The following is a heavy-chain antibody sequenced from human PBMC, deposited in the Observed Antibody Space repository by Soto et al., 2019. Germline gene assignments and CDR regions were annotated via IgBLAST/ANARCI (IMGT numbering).Heavy chain of an antibody. CDR2: VHISGHS. CDR3: ARVRQGCSANNCYFDP. J-gene: IGHJ5*01. D-gene: IGHD1-1*01. Sequence: SETLSLTCTLSGGSVRAPDWWNWVRQSPDKGLEWIAEVHISGHSNYNPSRRSRVSVSIDSSKNQFYLNLNSATAADTAIYYCARVRQGCSANNCYFDPWGQGTQVTVSS. CDR1: GGSVRAPDW. V-gene: IGHV4-4*02.